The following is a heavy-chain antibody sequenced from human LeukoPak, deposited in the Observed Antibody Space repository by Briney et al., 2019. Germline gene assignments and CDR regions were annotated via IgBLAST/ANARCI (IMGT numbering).Heavy chain of an antibody. J-gene: IGHJ4*02. CDR2: INPNSGGT. D-gene: IGHD6-13*01. CDR3: ARESLSGSSWYGCLDY. CDR1: GYTFTGYY. V-gene: IGHV1-2*02. Sequence: ASVKVSCKASGYTFTGYYMHWVRQAPGQGLEWMGWINPNSGGTNYAQKFQGRVTMTRDTSISTAYMELSRLRPDDTAVYYCARESLSGSSWYGCLDYWGQGTLVTVSS.